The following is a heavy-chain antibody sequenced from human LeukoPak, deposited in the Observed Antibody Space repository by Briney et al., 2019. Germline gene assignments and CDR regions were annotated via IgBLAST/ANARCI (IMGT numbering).Heavy chain of an antibody. CDR1: GGTFSSYA. CDR3: ARDVKSLKWELPGWFDP. D-gene: IGHD1-26*01. CDR2: IIPIFGTA. J-gene: IGHJ5*02. Sequence: SVKVSCKASGGTFSSYAISWVRQAPGQGLEWMGGIIPIFGTANYAQKFQGRVTITADESTSTAYMELSSLRSEDTAVYYCARDVKSLKWELPGWFDPWGQGTLVTVSS. V-gene: IGHV1-69*13.